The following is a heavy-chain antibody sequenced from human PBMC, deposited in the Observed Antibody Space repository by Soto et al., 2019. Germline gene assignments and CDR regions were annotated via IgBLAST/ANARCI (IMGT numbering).Heavy chain of an antibody. D-gene: IGHD3-16*01. V-gene: IGHV3-73*01. CDR1: GFTFSVSS. CDR2: IRSRANHYAT. Sequence: EVQLVESGGGLVRPGGSVRLSCAASGFTFSVSSMHWVRQASGKGLEWLGRIRSRANHYATTYSESLKGRVFISRDDSQDTMFLEMSSLRTEDTAMYYCAIEGVGFGHWGPGTLVTVSS. CDR3: AIEGVGFGH. J-gene: IGHJ4*02.